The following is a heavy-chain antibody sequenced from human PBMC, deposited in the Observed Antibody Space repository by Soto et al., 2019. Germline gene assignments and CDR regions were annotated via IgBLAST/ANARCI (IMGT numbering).Heavy chain of an antibody. D-gene: IGHD6-13*01. CDR3: ARVSIAAAGVDY. CDR2: IYHSGST. J-gene: IGHJ4*02. CDR1: GYSISSGYY. Sequence: PSETLSLTCAVSGYSISSGYYWGWIRQPPGKGLEWIGSIYHSGSTYYNPSLKSRVTISVDTSKNQFSLKLSSVTAADTAVYYCARVSIAAAGVDYWGQGTLVTVSS. V-gene: IGHV4-38-2*01.